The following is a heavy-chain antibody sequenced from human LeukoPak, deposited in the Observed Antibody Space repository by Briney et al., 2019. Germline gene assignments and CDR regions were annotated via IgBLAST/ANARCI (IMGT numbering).Heavy chain of an antibody. D-gene: IGHD3-10*01. CDR1: GFDFRSYA. Sequence: PGGSLRLSCTASGFDFRSYAMAWVRQAPEKGLEWVAGISTSGGDTYYPDSVKGRFSISRDNSENMLSLQMNSLRGDDTALYYCVKGYGAFGPWGQGTLVAVSS. CDR2: ISTSGGDT. J-gene: IGHJ5*02. V-gene: IGHV3-23*01. CDR3: VKGYGAFGP.